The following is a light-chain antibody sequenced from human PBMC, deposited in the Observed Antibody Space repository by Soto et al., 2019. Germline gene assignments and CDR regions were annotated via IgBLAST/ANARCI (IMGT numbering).Light chain of an antibody. V-gene: IGLV2-8*01. CDR2: EVS. J-gene: IGLJ2*01. CDR3: SSYAGSNNFVV. CDR1: SSDVGGYNY. Sequence: QSALTQPPSASGSPGQSVTISCTGTSSDVGGYNYVSWYQQHPGKPPKLMIYEVSKRPSGVPDRFSGSKSGNTASLPVSGLQAEDEADYYCSSYAGSNNFVVFGGGTKLHVL.